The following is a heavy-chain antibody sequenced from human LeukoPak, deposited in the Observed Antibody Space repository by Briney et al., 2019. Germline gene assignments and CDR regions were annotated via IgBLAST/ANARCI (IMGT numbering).Heavy chain of an antibody. CDR1: GYTFTTYG. CDR2: ISTYNGNT. Sequence: ASVKVSCKTSGYTFTTYGISWVRQDPGQGLEWMGWISTYNGNTRYTQKLQGRVTMTTEKSTITAYMELRSLTSDDTAVYYWTRDPVGDDAFDIWGQGTMVIVSS. J-gene: IGHJ3*02. D-gene: IGHD3-10*01. V-gene: IGHV1-18*01. CDR3: TRDPVGDDAFDI.